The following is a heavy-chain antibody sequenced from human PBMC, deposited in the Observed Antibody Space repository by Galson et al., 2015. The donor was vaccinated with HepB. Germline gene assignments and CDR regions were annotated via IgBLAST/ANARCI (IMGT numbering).Heavy chain of an antibody. D-gene: IGHD1-1*01. CDR1: GFTFSSYA. CDR2: ISYDGSSQ. CDR3: AREGSPGSLIELKPSY. Sequence: SLRLSCAASGFTFSSYAIHWVRQSPGKGLEWVAVISYDGSSQYYSDSVKGRFTISRDNSKNTVYLQVNSLRPDDTAVYYCAREGSPGSLIELKPSYWGQGTLVSVSS. J-gene: IGHJ4*02. V-gene: IGHV3-30*04.